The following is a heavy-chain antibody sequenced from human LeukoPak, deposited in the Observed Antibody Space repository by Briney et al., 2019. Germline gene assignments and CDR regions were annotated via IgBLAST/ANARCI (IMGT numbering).Heavy chain of an antibody. D-gene: IGHD6-13*01. CDR3: AGGRYSSSWYVFGESHDNWFDP. Sequence: GGSLRLSCAASGFTFSSYSMNWVRQAPGKGLEWVSYISSSSSTIYYADSVKGRFTISRDNAKNSLYLQMNSLRAEDTAVYYCAGGRYSSSWYVFGESHDNWFDPWGQGTLVTVSS. J-gene: IGHJ5*02. CDR1: GFTFSSYS. V-gene: IGHV3-48*01. CDR2: ISSSSSTI.